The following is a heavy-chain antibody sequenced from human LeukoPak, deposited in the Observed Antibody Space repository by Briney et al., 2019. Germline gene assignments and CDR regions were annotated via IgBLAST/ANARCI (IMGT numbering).Heavy chain of an antibody. J-gene: IGHJ4*02. CDR2: ISSSGSTI. D-gene: IGHD4-17*01. Sequence: PGGSLRLSCAASGFTFSSYEMNWVRQAPGKGLEWVSYISSSGSTIYYADTVKGRYTISRDSAKNSLYLQMNSLRAEDTAVYYCARGNGVYDYWGQGTLVTVSS. V-gene: IGHV3-48*03. CDR3: ARGNGVYDY. CDR1: GFTFSSYE.